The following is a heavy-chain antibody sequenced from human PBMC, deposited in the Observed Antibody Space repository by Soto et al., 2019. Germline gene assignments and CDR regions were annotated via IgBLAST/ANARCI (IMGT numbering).Heavy chain of an antibody. Sequence: WGTLRLSCEVSGFIFSGHDFTWIRQAPGKGLEWVSYIGKNGRDKYDADSVKGRFTISRDDDKSALYLEMNSLRAEDTAVYYCVRAPSPRYYSMDAWGQGTMVTVSS. V-gene: IGHV3-48*03. CDR2: IGKNGRDK. CDR3: VRAPSPRYYSMDA. J-gene: IGHJ6*03. CDR1: GFIFSGHD. D-gene: IGHD1-20*01.